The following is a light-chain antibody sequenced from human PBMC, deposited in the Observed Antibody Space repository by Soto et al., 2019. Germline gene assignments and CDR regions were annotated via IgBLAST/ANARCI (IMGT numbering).Light chain of an antibody. CDR3: CSYTGSYSYV. V-gene: IGLV2-11*01. Sequence: QSARTQPHSVSGSPGQSVTISCTGTSSDVGGYSYVSWYQQHPGKAPQLIIYDVTERPSGVPDRFSGSKSGNTASLTISGLQAEDEADYYCCSYTGSYSYVFGIGTKVTVL. J-gene: IGLJ1*01. CDR1: SSDVGGYSY. CDR2: DVT.